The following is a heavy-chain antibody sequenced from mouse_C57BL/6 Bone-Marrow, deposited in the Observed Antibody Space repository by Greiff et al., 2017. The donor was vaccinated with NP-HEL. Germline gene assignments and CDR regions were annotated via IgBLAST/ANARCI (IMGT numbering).Heavy chain of an antibody. CDR1: GYTFTDYY. CDR3: ARGITAYYVDD. Sequence: VQLQQSGPELVKPGASVKISCKASGYTFTDYYINWVKQRPGQGLEWIGWIYPGSGNTNYNEKFKGKATFTVDTSSSTADIHLSSLTSEDSAVDFCARGITAYYVDDWGQGTTLTVAS. V-gene: IGHV1-84*01. J-gene: IGHJ2*01. D-gene: IGHD1-3*01. CDR2: IYPGSGNT.